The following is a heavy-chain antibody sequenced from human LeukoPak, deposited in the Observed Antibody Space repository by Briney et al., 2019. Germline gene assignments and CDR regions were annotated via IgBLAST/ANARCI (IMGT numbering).Heavy chain of an antibody. CDR2: IYISGST. CDR3: ARTSGRSWFYYYIDV. J-gene: IGHJ6*03. CDR1: GGFLSTYN. D-gene: IGHD2-15*01. Sequence: SETLSLTCRVSGGFLSTYNWNWIRQSAGKGLEWIGRIYISGSTDYNPSLKSRVTMSVDASKNEFSLRLNSVTAADSAVYYCARTSGRSWFYYYIDVWGKGTTVTVSS. V-gene: IGHV4-4*07.